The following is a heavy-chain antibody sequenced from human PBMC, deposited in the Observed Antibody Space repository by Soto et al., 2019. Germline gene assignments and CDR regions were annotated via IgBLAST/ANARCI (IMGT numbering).Heavy chain of an antibody. Sequence: PGGSLRLSCAASGFTFSSYAMSWVRQAPGKGVEWVSAISGSGGSTYYADSVKGRSTISIDNSKNTLYLRMHSLRAEVTDVYYCAMDITGVEYGGNSCGGAFDIWGQGTMVSVS. J-gene: IGHJ3*02. D-gene: IGHD2-21*01. CDR2: ISGSGGST. V-gene: IGHV3-23*01. CDR3: AMDITGVEYGGNSCGGAFDI. CDR1: GFTFSSYA.